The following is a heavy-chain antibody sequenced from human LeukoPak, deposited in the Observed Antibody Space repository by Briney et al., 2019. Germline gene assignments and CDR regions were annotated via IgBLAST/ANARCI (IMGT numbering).Heavy chain of an antibody. CDR3: AKVNNYDDY. D-gene: IGHD1/OR15-1a*01. J-gene: IGHJ4*02. CDR1: GFTFNIFD. CDR2: ISPDGNKE. V-gene: IGHV3-30*18. Sequence: GRSLRLSCAASGFTFNIFDIHWVRQAPGKGLEWVAAISPDGNKEYYTESVKGRFTVSRDNSKNMIYLQMNSLKGEDSAVYYCAKVNNYDDYWGQGTLVTVSS.